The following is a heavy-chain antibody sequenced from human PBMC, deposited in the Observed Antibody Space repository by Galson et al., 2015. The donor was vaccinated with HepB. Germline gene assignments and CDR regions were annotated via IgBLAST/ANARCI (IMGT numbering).Heavy chain of an antibody. CDR2: ISSSSSTI. D-gene: IGHD6-13*01. J-gene: IGHJ5*02. Sequence: SLRLSCAASGFTFSSYSMNWVRQAPGQGLEWVSYISSSSSTIYYADSVKGRFTISRDNAKNSLYLQMNSLRAEDTAVYYCARDRGDGFIAAAVSFDPWGQGTLVTVSS. CDR3: ARDRGDGFIAAAVSFDP. V-gene: IGHV3-48*01. CDR1: GFTFSSYS.